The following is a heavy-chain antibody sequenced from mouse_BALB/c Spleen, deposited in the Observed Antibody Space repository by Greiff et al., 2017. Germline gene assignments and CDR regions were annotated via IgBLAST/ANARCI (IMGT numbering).Heavy chain of an antibody. CDR3: ARDISGYYPAWFAY. CDR2: IRNKANGYTT. J-gene: IGHJ3*01. Sequence: EVHLVESGGGLVQPGGSLRLSCATSGFTFTDYYMSWVRQPPGKALEWLGFIRNKANGYTTEYSASVKGRFTISRDNYQSILYLQMNTLRAEDSATYYCARDISGYYPAWFAYWGQGTLVTVSA. V-gene: IGHV7-3*02. CDR1: GFTFTDYY. D-gene: IGHD2-3*01.